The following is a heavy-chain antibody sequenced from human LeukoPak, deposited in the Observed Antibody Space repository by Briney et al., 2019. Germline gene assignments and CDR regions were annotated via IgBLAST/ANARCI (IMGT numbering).Heavy chain of an antibody. CDR2: TYFRSKWYN. J-gene: IGHJ4*02. CDR3: ARTYGGNCDY. D-gene: IGHD4-23*01. Sequence: SQTLSLTCAISGDSVSSNSAAWNWIRQSPSRGFEWLGRTYFRSKWYNDYAASVKSRVTVGPDTSKNHFSLQLSSVTLEDTAVYYCARTYGGNCDYWGQGTLVTVSS. CDR1: GDSVSSNSAA. V-gene: IGHV6-1*01.